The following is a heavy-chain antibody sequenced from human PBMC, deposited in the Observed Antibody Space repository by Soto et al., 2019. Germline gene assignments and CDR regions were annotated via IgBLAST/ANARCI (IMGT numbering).Heavy chain of an antibody. CDR3: AKAPVSAYCSDNSCSFFDY. Sequence: EVQLLESGGGLVQPGGSLRLSWAASGCTFSFYAMTWVRQAPGKGLEWVSSTIDSGGGTSYADSVKGRFTISRDNSKNTLYLPMNNLRAEDTAIYYCAKAPVSAYCSDNSCSFFDYWGQGALVTVSS. J-gene: IGHJ4*02. CDR2: TIDSGGGT. D-gene: IGHD2-2*01. V-gene: IGHV3-23*01. CDR1: GCTFSFYA.